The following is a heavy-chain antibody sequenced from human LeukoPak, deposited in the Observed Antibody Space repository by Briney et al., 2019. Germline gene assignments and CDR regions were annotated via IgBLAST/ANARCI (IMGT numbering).Heavy chain of an antibody. CDR3: ARVGDDKGAAFDI. CDR2: IYYSGST. V-gene: IGHV4-61*01. CDR1: GGSVSSGSYY. J-gene: IGHJ3*02. D-gene: IGHD2-21*02. Sequence: SETLSLTCTVSGGSVSSGSYYWSWIRQPPGKGLEWIGYIYYSGSTNYNPSLKSRVTISVDTSKNQFSLQLNSVTPEDTAVYYCARVGDDKGAAFDIWGQGTMVTVSS.